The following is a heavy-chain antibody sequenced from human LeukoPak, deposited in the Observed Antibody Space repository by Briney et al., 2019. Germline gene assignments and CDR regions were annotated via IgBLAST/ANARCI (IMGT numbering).Heavy chain of an antibody. CDR1: GGSLTNYY. J-gene: IGHJ4*02. CDR2: IHSDGTT. D-gene: IGHD3-16*01. CDR3: ARLNFRGGEALHFDS. V-gene: IGHV4-4*09. Sequence: SETLSLTCSVSGGSLTNYYWGWIRQPPGKGLEFIGYIHSDGTTNYDSSLQSRVAISLHTSKIQFSLRLYSVTAADTALYFCARLNFRGGEALHFDSWGQGTLVTVSS.